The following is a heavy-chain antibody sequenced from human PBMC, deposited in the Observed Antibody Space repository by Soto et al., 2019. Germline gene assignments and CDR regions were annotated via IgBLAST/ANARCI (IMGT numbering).Heavy chain of an antibody. CDR1: GYSFTIYW. CDR3: ARLMSPRARIYYYYGMDV. D-gene: IGHD3-16*01. Sequence: PGESLKISCNGSGYSFTIYWIGLVLQMPGKGLEWMGIIYPGDSDTRYSPSFQGQVTISADKSISTAYLQWSSLKASDTAMYYCARLMSPRARIYYYYGMDVWGQGTTVTVSS. CDR2: IYPGDSDT. J-gene: IGHJ6*02. V-gene: IGHV5-51*01.